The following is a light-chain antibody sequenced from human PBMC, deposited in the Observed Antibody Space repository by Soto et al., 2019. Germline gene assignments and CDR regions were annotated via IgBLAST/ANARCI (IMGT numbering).Light chain of an antibody. J-gene: IGKJ5*01. CDR1: QSVSSSY. V-gene: IGKV3-20*01. CDR2: GAS. Sequence: EIVLTQSPGTLSLSPGERATLSCRASQSVSSSYLAWYQQKPGQAPRLLIYGASSRATGIPDRFSGSGSGTDFTLTISRLEPADFAVYYCQQYGSSITFGQATRLEI. CDR3: QQYGSSIT.